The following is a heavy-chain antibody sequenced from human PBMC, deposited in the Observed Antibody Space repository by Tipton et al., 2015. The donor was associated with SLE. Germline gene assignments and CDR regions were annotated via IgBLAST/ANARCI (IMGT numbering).Heavy chain of an antibody. CDR3: ARLGTPGSTVAPSPDAFDI. Sequence: GLVKPSETLSLTCSVSGVSISPSRYYWGWIRQSPGPGLEWVGSLYPGGSTYFHPSLKSRASISADASKNHFSLKLNSVTAADTAGYYCARLGTPGSTVAPSPDAFDIWGQGTMVTVSS. CDR2: LYPGGST. J-gene: IGHJ3*02. V-gene: IGHV4-39*02. D-gene: IGHD3-10*01. CDR1: GVSISPSRYY.